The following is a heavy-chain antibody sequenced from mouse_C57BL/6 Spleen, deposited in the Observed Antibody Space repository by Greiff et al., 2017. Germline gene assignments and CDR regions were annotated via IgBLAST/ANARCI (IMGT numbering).Heavy chain of an antibody. CDR1: GFNIKDYY. J-gene: IGHJ4*01. V-gene: IGHV14-1*01. Sequence: EVKLQESGAELVRPGASVKLSCTASGFNIKDYYMHWVKQRPEQGLEWIGRIDPEDGDTESAPKFQGKATMTADTSSNTAYLQLSSLTSEDTAVYYCTTSSYDYDGGDYAMDYWGQGTSVTVSS. CDR2: IDPEDGDT. D-gene: IGHD2-4*01. CDR3: TTSSYDYDGGDYAMDY.